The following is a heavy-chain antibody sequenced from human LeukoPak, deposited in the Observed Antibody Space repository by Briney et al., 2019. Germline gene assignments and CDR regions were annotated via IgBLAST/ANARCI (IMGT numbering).Heavy chain of an antibody. CDR2: IYYSGST. CDR3: ARLSMGSRTGTEDY. V-gene: IGHV4-59*08. D-gene: IGHD1-1*01. Sequence: SETLSLTCTVSGGSISSYYWSWIRQPPGKGLEWIGYIYYSGSTNYNPSLKSRVTISVDTSKNQFSLKLSSVTAADTAVYYCARLSMGSRTGTEDYWGQGTLVTVSS. J-gene: IGHJ4*02. CDR1: GGSISSYY.